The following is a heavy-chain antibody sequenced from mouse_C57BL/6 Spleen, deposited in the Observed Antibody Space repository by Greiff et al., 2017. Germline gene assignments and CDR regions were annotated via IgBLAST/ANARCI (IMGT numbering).Heavy chain of an antibody. CDR1: GFSLTSYG. CDR3: AKSPYCYGSSYEWYFDV. V-gene: IGHV2-5*01. Sequence: QVQLQQSGPGLVQPSQSLSITCTVSGFSLTSYGVHWVRQSPGKGLEWLGVIWRGGGTDYNAAFMSRLSITKDNSESQVFFKMNSLQADDTAIYYCAKSPYCYGSSYEWYFDVWGTGTTVTVSS. D-gene: IGHD1-1*01. J-gene: IGHJ1*03. CDR2: IWRGGGT.